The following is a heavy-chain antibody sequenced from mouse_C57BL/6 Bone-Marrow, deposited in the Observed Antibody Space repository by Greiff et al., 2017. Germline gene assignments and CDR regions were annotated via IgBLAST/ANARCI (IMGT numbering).Heavy chain of an antibody. V-gene: IGHV1-81*01. CDR2: IYPRSGNT. J-gene: IGHJ3*01. CDR3: ARGGTWFAY. CDR1: GYTFTSYG. Sequence: QVQLQQSGAELARPGASVKLSCKASGYTFTSYGISWVKQRTGQGLEWIGEIYPRSGNTYYNEKFKGKATLTADKSSSTAYMELRSLTSEDSAVYFCARGGTWFAYGGQGTLVTVSA.